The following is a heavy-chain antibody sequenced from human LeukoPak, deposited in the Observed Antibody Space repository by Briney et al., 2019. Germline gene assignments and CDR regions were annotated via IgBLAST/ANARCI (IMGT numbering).Heavy chain of an antibody. D-gene: IGHD3-16*02. V-gene: IGHV1-46*01. Sequence: GASVKVSCKASGYTFTSYYMHWVRQAPGQGLEWMGIINPSGGSTSYAQKFQGRVTMTRDMSTSTVYMELSSLRSDDTAVYYCARGDLRLGELSLGSLLWYYFDYWGQGTLVTVSS. CDR3: ARGDLRLGELSLGSLLWYYFDY. CDR1: GYTFTSYY. CDR2: INPSGGST. J-gene: IGHJ4*02.